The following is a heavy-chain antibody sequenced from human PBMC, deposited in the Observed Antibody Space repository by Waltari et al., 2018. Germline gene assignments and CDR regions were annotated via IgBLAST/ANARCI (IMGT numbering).Heavy chain of an antibody. CDR1: GGSISSHS. CDR2: IYYSGST. Sequence: QVQLQESGPGLVKPSETLSLTCTVSGGSISSHSWSWIRQPPGKGLEWIGYIYYSGSTNYNPSLKSRVTISVDTSKNQFSLKLSSVTAADTAVYYCARNLEWYAHYYMDVWGKGTTVTVSS. D-gene: IGHD3-3*01. CDR3: ARNLEWYAHYYMDV. J-gene: IGHJ6*03. V-gene: IGHV4-59*11.